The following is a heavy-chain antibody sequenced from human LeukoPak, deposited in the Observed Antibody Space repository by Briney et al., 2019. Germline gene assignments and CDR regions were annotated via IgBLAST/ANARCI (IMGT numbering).Heavy chain of an antibody. CDR1: GFTFSDDW. CDR3: ARLVVLSTANGY. CDR2: IKRKVDGGPA. J-gene: IGHJ4*02. D-gene: IGHD2-8*02. Sequence: GGPLRLSCVASGFTFSDDWKYWIRQAPGKGLEWVGRIKRKVDGGPADYGAPVKDRFTISRDDSKNTLYLQMNSLKTEDTAVYYCARLVVLSTANGYWGQGTLVTVSS. V-gene: IGHV3-15*01.